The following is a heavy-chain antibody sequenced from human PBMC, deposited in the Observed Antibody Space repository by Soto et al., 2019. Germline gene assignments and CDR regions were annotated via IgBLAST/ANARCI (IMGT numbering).Heavy chain of an antibody. CDR1: GFPFTTYG. CDR2: ISYDGSNK. J-gene: IGHJ4*02. D-gene: IGHD3-10*01. V-gene: IGHV3-30*03. Sequence: QVQLVESGGGVVQPGRSLRLSCAASGFPFTTYGMHWVCEGPGKGLDWVAAISYDGSNKFYADSVKGRFTISRDNFKNTLYLQMNSLRPEETALYYCVGGQYYFENRGQGTLVIVSS. CDR3: VGGQYYFEN.